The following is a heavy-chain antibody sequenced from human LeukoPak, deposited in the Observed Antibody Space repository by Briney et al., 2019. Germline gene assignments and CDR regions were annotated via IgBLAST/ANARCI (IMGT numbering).Heavy chain of an antibody. CDR2: IYHSGST. CDR1: GYSISSGYY. D-gene: IGHD6-6*01. V-gene: IGHV4-38-2*02. J-gene: IGHJ3*02. CDR3: ARVGIWGWQQLVGDI. Sequence: PSETLSLTCTVSGYSISSGYYWGWIRQPPGKGLEWIGSIYHSGSTYYNPSLKSRVTISVDTSKNQFSLKLSSVTAADTAVYYCARVGIWGWQQLVGDIWGQGTMVTVSS.